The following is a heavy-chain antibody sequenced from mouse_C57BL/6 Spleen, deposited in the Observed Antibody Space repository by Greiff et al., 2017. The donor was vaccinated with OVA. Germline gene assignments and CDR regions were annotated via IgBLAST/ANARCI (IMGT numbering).Heavy chain of an antibody. J-gene: IGHJ3*01. D-gene: IGHD1-1*01. V-gene: IGHV1-18*01. CDR2: INPNNGGT. CDR1: GYTFTDYN. CDR3: ARGDYYGSSSWFAY. Sequence: EVQLQQSGPELVKPGASVKIPCKASGYTFTDYNMDWVKQSHGQSLEWIGDINPNNGGTTYNQKFKGKATLTVDKSSSTAYMELRSLTSEDTAVYYCARGDYYGSSSWFAYWGQGTLVTVSA.